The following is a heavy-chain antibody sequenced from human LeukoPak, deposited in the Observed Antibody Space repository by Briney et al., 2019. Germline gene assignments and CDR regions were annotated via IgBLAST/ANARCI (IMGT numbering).Heavy chain of an antibody. Sequence: GASVKVSCKASGYTFTSYGISWVRQAPGQGLEWMGWISAYNGNTNYAQKLQGRVTMTTDTSTSTAYMELRSLRSDDTAVYYCARDVYDYVWGSPIDYWGQGTLVTVSS. CDR1: GYTFTSYG. CDR3: ARDVYDYVWGSPIDY. D-gene: IGHD3-16*01. J-gene: IGHJ4*02. CDR2: ISAYNGNT. V-gene: IGHV1-18*01.